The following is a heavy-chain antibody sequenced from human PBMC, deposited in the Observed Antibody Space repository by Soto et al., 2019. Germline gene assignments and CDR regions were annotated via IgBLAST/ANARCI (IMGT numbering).Heavy chain of an antibody. CDR3: SRGVGSSPPRY. CDR1: GGSISVYY. V-gene: IGHV4-59*01. D-gene: IGHD1-26*01. J-gene: IGHJ4*02. CDR2: IYDSGSP. Sequence: SETLSLTCTISGGSISVYYWSWIRQPPGQALEWIGYIYDSGSPYYNPSLRSRVIISADTSKNQISLKLTFATAADTAVYYCSRGVGSSPPRYWGRGTLVTVSS.